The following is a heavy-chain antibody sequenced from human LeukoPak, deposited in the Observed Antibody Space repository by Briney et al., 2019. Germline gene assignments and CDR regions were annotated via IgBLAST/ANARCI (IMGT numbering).Heavy chain of an antibody. CDR2: ISSSSSYI. J-gene: IGHJ6*02. Sequence: KTGGSLRLSCAASGFTFSSYSMNWVRQAPGKGLEWVSSISSSSSYIYYADSVKGRFTISRDNAKNSLYLQMNSLRAEDTAVYYCARAQAVDTDMVYYYYYYGMDVWGQGTAVTVSS. V-gene: IGHV3-21*01. CDR3: ARAQAVDTDMVYYYYYYGMDV. CDR1: GFTFSSYS. D-gene: IGHD5-18*01.